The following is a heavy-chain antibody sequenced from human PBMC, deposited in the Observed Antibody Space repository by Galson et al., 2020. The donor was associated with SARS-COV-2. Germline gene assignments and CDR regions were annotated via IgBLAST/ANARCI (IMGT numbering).Heavy chain of an antibody. CDR3: ARDDGNAVYYYGMDV. J-gene: IGHJ6*02. CDR2: INYSETP. CDR1: GGSVSSSSFY. Sequence: SETLYLTCTVSGGSVSSSSFYWGWVRQPPGKGLAWIGNINYSETPYYNPTLKSRVAISIDKSKNQFSLKVTSVTAADTAVYYCARDDGNAVYYYGMDVWGQGTTVTVSS. D-gene: IGHD2-8*01. V-gene: IGHV4-39*07.